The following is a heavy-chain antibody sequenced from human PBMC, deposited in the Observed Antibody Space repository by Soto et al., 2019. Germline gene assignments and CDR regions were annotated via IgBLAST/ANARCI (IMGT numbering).Heavy chain of an antibody. Sequence: SETLSLTCAVSGGSISSSNWWSWVRQPPGKGLEWIGEIYHSGSTNYNLSLKSRVTISVDKSKNQFSLKLSSVTAADTAVYYCARDLGNPEYSSTSNWFDPWGQGTLVTVSS. CDR3: ARDLGNPEYSSTSNWFDP. CDR1: GGSISSSNW. D-gene: IGHD6-6*01. CDR2: IYHSGST. J-gene: IGHJ5*02. V-gene: IGHV4-4*02.